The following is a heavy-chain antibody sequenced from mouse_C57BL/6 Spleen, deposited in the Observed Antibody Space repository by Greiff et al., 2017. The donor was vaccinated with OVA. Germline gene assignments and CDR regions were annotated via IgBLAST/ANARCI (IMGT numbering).Heavy chain of an antibody. V-gene: IGHV1-53*01. CDR3: ASPYYGSSYWYFDV. J-gene: IGHJ1*03. D-gene: IGHD1-1*01. Sequence: QVQLQQPGTELVKPGASVKLSCKASGYTFTSYWMHWVKQRPGQGLEWIGNINPSNGGTNYNEKFKSKATLTVDKSSSTAYMQLSSLTSEYSAVYYCASPYYGSSYWYFDVWGTGTTVTVSS. CDR1: GYTFTSYW. CDR2: INPSNGGT.